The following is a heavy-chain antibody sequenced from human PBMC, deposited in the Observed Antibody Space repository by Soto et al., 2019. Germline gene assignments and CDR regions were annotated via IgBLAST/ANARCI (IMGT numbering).Heavy chain of an antibody. CDR2: ISAYNGNT. CDR1: GYTFTSYG. D-gene: IGHD6-19*01. J-gene: IGHJ5*02. V-gene: IGHV1-18*01. CDR3: ARGHSSGWGSDP. Sequence: ASVKVSCKASGYTFTSYGISWVRQAPGHRLEWMGWISAYNGNTNYAQKLQSRVTRTTDTATSTAYMVRRSLRSDDTAVDYCARGHSSGWGSDPWGQGTQVTVSS.